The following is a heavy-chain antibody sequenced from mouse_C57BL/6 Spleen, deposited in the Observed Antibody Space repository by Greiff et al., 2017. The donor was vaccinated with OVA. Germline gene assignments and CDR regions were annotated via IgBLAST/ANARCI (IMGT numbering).Heavy chain of an antibody. Sequence: QVHVKQPGAELVKPGASVKLSCKASGYTFTSYWMQWVKQRPGQGLEWIGEIDPSDSYTNYNQKFKGKATLTVDTSSSTAYMQLSSLTSEDSAVYYCARGYGNPYYFDYWGQGTTLTVSS. V-gene: IGHV1-50*01. CDR2: IDPSDSYT. D-gene: IGHD2-1*01. J-gene: IGHJ2*01. CDR1: GYTFTSYW. CDR3: ARGYGNPYYFDY.